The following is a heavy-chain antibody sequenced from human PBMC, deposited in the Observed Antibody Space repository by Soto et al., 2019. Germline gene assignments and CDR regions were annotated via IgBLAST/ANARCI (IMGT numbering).Heavy chain of an antibody. CDR2: IDWDDDK. CDR3: ARTPNYDSSGLDAFDI. D-gene: IGHD3-22*01. V-gene: IGHV2-70D*14. CDR1: GFSLSTSGMR. J-gene: IGHJ3*02. Sequence: SGPPLVPPTQTLTLTCTFSGFSLSTSGMRVSWIRQPPGKALEWLARIDWDDDKFYSTSLKTRLTISKDTSKNQVVLTMTNMDPVDTATYYCARTPNYDSSGLDAFDIWGQGTMVTVAS.